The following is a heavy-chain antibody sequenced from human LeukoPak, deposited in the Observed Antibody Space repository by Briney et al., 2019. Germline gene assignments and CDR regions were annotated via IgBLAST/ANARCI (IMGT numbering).Heavy chain of an antibody. CDR1: GGTFSSYA. D-gene: IGHD2-2*01. V-gene: IGHV1-69*06. J-gene: IGHJ5*02. CDR3: ARDRYCSSTSCFFHWFDP. CDR2: IIPIFGTA. Sequence: GASVKVPCKASGGTFSSYAISWVRQAPGQGLEWMGGIIPIFGTANYAQKFQGRVTITADKSTSTAYMELSSLRSEDTAVYYCARDRYCSSTSCFFHWFDPWGQGTLVTVSS.